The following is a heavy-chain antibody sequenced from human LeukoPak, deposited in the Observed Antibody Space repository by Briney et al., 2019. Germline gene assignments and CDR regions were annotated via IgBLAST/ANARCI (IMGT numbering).Heavy chain of an antibody. CDR2: ISWNGGNT. J-gene: IGHJ4*02. CDR1: GFKFDDYG. Sequence: PGGSLRLSCAASGFKFDDYGMSWVRQAPGKGLEWVSGISWNGGNTGYADSVKGRFTISRDDAKNSLFLQVNSLRADDTAFYYCAREGIYCVNGVCYLDYWGQGTLVTASS. CDR3: AREGIYCVNGVCYLDY. V-gene: IGHV3-20*04. D-gene: IGHD2-8*01.